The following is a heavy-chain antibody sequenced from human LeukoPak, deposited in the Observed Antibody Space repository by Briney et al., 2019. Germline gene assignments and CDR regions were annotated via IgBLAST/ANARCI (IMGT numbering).Heavy chain of an antibody. CDR1: GGSFSGYY. D-gene: IGHD6-19*01. V-gene: IGHV4-39*01. Sequence: PSETLSLTCAVYGGSFSGYYWGWIRQPPGKGLEWIGSIYYSGNTYYNPSLKSRVTMSVDTSKNQFSLNLTSVTAADTTVYYCARRAVAGTAAFDVWGHGTMVTVSS. CDR2: IYYSGNT. J-gene: IGHJ3*01. CDR3: ARRAVAGTAAFDV.